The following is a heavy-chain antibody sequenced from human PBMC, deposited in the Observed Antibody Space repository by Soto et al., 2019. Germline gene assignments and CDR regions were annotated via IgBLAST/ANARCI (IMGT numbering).Heavy chain of an antibody. D-gene: IGHD1-26*01. V-gene: IGHV3-30*02. CDR2: ITDDGNNE. J-gene: IGHJ6*02. CDR3: AKEGPGGGRPFYYGMDV. CDR1: GFVFSDYG. Sequence: GGALRVSCVTSGFVFSDYGMDWVRQAPGKGLELVALITDDGNNECYRECVKGRFSISRGRSTNTVDLLMNSLRPEDTGVYYCAKEGPGGGRPFYYGMDVWGQGTTVTVSS.